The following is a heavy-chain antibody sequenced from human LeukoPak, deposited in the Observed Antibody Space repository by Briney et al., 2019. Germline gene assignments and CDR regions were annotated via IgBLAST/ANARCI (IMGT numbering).Heavy chain of an antibody. CDR1: GGSISSYY. V-gene: IGHV4-59*01. CDR3: ARWPSIAAAAAKPDDY. D-gene: IGHD2-2*01. J-gene: IGHJ4*02. CDR2: IYYSGST. Sequence: PSETLSLTCTVSGGSISSYYWSWIRQPPGKGLEWIGYIYYSGSTNYNPSLKSRVTISVDTSKNQFSLKLSSVTAADTAVYYCARWPSIAAAAAKPDDYWGQGTLVTVSS.